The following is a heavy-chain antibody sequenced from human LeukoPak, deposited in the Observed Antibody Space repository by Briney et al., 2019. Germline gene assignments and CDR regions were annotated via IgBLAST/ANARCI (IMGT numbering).Heavy chain of an antibody. Sequence: SETLSLTCAVYGGSFSGYYWSWIRQPPGKGLEWIGEINHSGSTNYNPSLKSRVTISGDTSKNQFSLKLSSVTAADTAVYYCARFRYCSTDTRCRGPDVWGPGTTVSVSS. J-gene: IGHJ6*02. CDR3: ARFRYCSTDTRCRGPDV. CDR2: INHSGST. CDR1: GGSFSGYY. V-gene: IGHV4-34*01. D-gene: IGHD2-8*01.